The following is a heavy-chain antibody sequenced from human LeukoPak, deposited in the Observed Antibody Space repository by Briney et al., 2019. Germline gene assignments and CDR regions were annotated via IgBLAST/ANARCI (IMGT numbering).Heavy chain of an antibody. Sequence: SETLSLTCSVSGGSISGYYWTWVRQPPGKGLEWIGQIHYSGRADYNPSLKSRITMSVDTSRNQISLKLSSVTAADTAIYYCVRFGVNYDMDVWAKGSRSPSS. CDR1: GGSISGYY. CDR2: IHYSGRA. J-gene: IGHJ6*02. D-gene: IGHD3-16*01. V-gene: IGHV4-59*01. CDR3: VRFGVNYDMDV.